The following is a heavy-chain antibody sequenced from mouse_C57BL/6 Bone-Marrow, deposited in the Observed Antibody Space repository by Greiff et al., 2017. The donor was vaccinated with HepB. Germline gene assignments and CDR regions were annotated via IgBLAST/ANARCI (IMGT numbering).Heavy chain of an antibody. V-gene: IGHV1-54*01. CDR3: AREYNSSGTYYFDY. Sequence: QVQLQQSGAELVRPGPSVKVSCKASGYAFTNYLLEWVKQRPGQGLEWIGVITPGSGGTNYTEKLKGKATLTADNSSSTAYMQLSSLTSEDSAVYFCAREYNSSGTYYFDYWGQGTTLTVSS. J-gene: IGHJ2*01. D-gene: IGHD3-2*02. CDR2: ITPGSGGT. CDR1: GYAFTNYL.